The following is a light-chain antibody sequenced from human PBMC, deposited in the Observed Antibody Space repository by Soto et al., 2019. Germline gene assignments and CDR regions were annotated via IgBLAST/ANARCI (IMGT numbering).Light chain of an antibody. CDR2: EVT. V-gene: IGLV2-14*01. Sequence: QSVLNQPAYVSGSPGQSITISCTGTISDIGGYEYVSWYQQHPGKAPRLMIYEVTYRPSGVSNRFSGSKSGSTASLTISGLQAEDEADYYCSSYTDSSTLGLYVFGTGTKVTVL. CDR3: SSYTDSSTLGLYV. CDR1: ISDIGGYEY. J-gene: IGLJ1*01.